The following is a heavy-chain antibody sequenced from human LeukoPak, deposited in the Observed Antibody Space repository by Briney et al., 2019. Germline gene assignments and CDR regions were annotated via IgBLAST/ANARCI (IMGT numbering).Heavy chain of an antibody. CDR3: AREEVYCSSTSCTPGYNWFDP. D-gene: IGHD2-2*01. Sequence: SETLSLTCTVSGGSINSGSYYWSWIRQPAGKGLEWIGRIYTSGSTNYNPSLKSRVTISVDTSKNQFSLKLSSVTAADTAVYYCAREEVYCSSTSCTPGYNWFDPWGQGTLVTVSS. V-gene: IGHV4-61*02. J-gene: IGHJ5*02. CDR2: IYTSGST. CDR1: GGSINSGSYY.